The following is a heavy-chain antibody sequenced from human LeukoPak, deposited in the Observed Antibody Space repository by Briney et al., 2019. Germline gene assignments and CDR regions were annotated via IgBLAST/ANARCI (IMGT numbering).Heavy chain of an antibody. Sequence: GGSLRLSCAASGFTFSSYAMSWVRQAPGKGLEWVSAISGSGGSTYYADSVKGRFTISRDNSKSTLYLQMNSLRAEDTAVYYCAKVGAGYDQYYIDSWGQGTLVTVYS. D-gene: IGHD5-12*01. V-gene: IGHV3-23*01. CDR1: GFTFSSYA. CDR2: ISGSGGST. CDR3: AKVGAGYDQYYIDS. J-gene: IGHJ4*02.